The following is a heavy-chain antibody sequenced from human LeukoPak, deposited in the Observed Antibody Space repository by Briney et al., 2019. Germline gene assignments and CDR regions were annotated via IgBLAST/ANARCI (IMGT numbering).Heavy chain of an antibody. V-gene: IGHV1-3*01. Sequence: ASVKVSCKASGYTFTSYAMHWVRQAPGQRLEWMGWINAGNGNTKYSQKFQGRVTITRDTSASTAYMELSSLRSEDTAVYYCARDHCSSTSCYLENWFDPWGQGTLVTVSS. CDR2: INAGNGNT. J-gene: IGHJ5*02. CDR1: GYTFTSYA. D-gene: IGHD2-2*01. CDR3: ARDHCSSTSCYLENWFDP.